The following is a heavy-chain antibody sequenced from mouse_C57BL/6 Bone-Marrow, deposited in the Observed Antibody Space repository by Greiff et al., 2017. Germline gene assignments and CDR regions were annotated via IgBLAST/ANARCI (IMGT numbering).Heavy chain of an antibody. J-gene: IGHJ1*03. CDR2: IYPRSGNT. CDR3: ARFAYPWYFDV. CDR1: GYTFTSYG. Sequence: QVQLQQSGAELARPGASVKLSCKASGYTFTSYGISWVKQRTGQGLEWIGEIYPRSGNTYYNEKFKGKATLTADKSSGTAYMQLSSLTSEDSAVYYCARFAYPWYFDVWGTGTTVTVSS. V-gene: IGHV1-81*01.